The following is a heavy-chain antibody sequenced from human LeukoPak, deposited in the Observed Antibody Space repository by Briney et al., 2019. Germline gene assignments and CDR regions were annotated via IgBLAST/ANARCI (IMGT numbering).Heavy chain of an antibody. J-gene: IGHJ4*02. CDR2: IYYSGST. Sequence: SETLSLTCTVSGGSISSSSYYWGWIRQPPGKGLEWIGSIYYSGSTYYNPSLKSRVTISVDTSKNQFSLKLSSVTAADTAVYYCARQDWGLDYWGQGTLVTVSS. D-gene: IGHD7-27*01. CDR3: ARQDWGLDY. V-gene: IGHV4-39*07. CDR1: GGSISSSSYY.